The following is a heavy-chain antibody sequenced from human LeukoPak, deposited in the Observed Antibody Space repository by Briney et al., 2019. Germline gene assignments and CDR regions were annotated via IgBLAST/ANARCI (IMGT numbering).Heavy chain of an antibody. J-gene: IGHJ4*02. CDR1: GYTFTSYA. Sequence: ASVKVSCKASGYTFTSYAMNWVRQAPGQGLEWMGWISAYNGNTNYAQKLQGRVTMTTDTSTSTAYMELRSLRSDDTAVYYCARDRGGATTFDYWGQGTLVTVSS. D-gene: IGHD1-26*01. CDR3: ARDRGGATTFDY. V-gene: IGHV1-18*01. CDR2: ISAYNGNT.